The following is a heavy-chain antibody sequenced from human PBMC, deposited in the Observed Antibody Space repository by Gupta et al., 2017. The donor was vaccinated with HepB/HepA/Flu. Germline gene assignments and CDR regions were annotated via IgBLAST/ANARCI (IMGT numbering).Heavy chain of an antibody. CDR3: ARGYYQDSSGYFY. CDR2: INPDSGGT. Sequence: QVQLVQSGAEVKKPGASVKASCKASGYTFIGYYVHWVRHVPGQGLEWMGWINPDSGGTNYAKKFQGWITMTRDTSISTAYMELSRLRSDDTAVYYCARGYYQDSSGYFYWGQGTLVTVSS. V-gene: IGHV1-2*04. D-gene: IGHD3-22*01. CDR1: GYTFIGYY. J-gene: IGHJ4*02.